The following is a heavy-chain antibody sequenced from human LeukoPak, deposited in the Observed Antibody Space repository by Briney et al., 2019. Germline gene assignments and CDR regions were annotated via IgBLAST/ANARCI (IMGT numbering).Heavy chain of an antibody. CDR3: ARRGPGAAPPVGRVFDY. D-gene: IGHD6-6*01. J-gene: IGHJ4*02. CDR2: IYYSGST. V-gene: IGHV4-39*01. Sequence: PSETLSLTCTVSGGSISSSSYYWGWIRQPPGKGLEWIGSIYYSGSTYYNPSLKSRVTISVDTSKNQFSLKLSSVTAADTAVYYCARRGPGAAPPVGRVFDYWGQGTLVTVSS. CDR1: GGSISSSSYY.